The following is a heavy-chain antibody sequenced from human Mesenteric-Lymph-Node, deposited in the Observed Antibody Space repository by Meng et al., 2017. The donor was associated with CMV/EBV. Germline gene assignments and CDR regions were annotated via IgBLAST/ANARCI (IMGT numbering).Heavy chain of an antibody. D-gene: IGHD2-2*01. CDR2: ITSSGTTI. CDR1: GFTVSSNY. Sequence: GESLKISCAASGFTVSSNYMSWIRQAPGKGLEWVSYITSSGTTIYYADSVKGRFTISRDNAKNSLYLQMNSLRAEDTAVYYCARGGGCSSTSCPPSDYYGMDVWGQGTTVTVSS. J-gene: IGHJ6*02. V-gene: IGHV3-11*01. CDR3: ARGGGCSSTSCPPSDYYGMDV.